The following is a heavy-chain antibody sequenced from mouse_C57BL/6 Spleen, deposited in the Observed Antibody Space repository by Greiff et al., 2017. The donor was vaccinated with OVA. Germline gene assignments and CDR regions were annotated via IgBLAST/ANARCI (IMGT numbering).Heavy chain of an antibody. CDR3: ASMRGYEGVAY. CDR1: GYTFTDYN. Sequence: EVQGVESGPELVKPGASVKMSCKASGYTFTDYNMHWVKPSHGKSLEWIGYINPNNGGTSYNQKFKGKATLTVNKSSSTAYMELRSLTSEDSAVYYCASMRGYEGVAYWGQGTLVTVSA. CDR2: INPNNGGT. V-gene: IGHV1-22*01. J-gene: IGHJ3*01. D-gene: IGHD2-2*01.